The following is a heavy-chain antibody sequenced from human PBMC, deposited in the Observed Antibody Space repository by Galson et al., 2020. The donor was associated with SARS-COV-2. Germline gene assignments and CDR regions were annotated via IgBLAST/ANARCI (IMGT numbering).Heavy chain of an antibody. CDR2: ISSSSSYI. CDR3: TTDRRSSGWYSFEYFHH. D-gene: IGHD6-19*01. V-gene: IGHV3-21*03. Sequence: GESLKISCAASGFTFSSYSMNWVRQAPGKGLEWVSSISSSSSYIYYADSVKGRFTISRDNAKNSLYLQMNSLKTEDTAVYFCTTDRRSSGWYSFEYFHHWGQGTLVTVSS. J-gene: IGHJ1*01. CDR1: GFTFSSYS.